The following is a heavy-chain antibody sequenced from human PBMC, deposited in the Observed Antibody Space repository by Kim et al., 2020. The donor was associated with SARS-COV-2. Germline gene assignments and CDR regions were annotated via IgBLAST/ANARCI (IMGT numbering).Heavy chain of an antibody. D-gene: IGHD2-15*01. CDR3: ARDVVVAATTGPHYYYYGMDV. CDR2: ISSSSSYI. CDR1: GFTFSSYS. Sequence: GGSLRLSCAASGFTFSSYSMNWVRQAPGKGLEWVSSISSSSSYIYYADSVKGRFTISRDNAKNSLYLQMNSLRAEDTAVYYCARDVVVAATTGPHYYYYGMDVWGQGTTVTVSS. V-gene: IGHV3-21*01. J-gene: IGHJ6*02.